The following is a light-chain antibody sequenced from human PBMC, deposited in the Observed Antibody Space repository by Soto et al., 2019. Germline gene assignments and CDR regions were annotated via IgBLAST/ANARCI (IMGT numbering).Light chain of an antibody. J-gene: IGLJ1*01. Sequence: QSVLTQPASVSGAPGQSITISCTGTNSDVNCVSWHQQHPGKAPKLMIYEVINRSSGVSTRFSGSKSGNTASLTISGLQAEDEADYYCSSSTSSNTFVFGTGTKVTGL. CDR3: SSSTSSNTFV. V-gene: IGLV2-14*01. CDR1: NSDVNC. CDR2: EVI.